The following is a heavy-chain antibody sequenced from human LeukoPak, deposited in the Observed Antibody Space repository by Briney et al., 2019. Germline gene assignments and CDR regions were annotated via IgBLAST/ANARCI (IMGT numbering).Heavy chain of an antibody. Sequence: GGSLRLSCVASGFTFSRSEMNWVRQAPGRGMEWVSHIDSSSNTIYYADSVKGRFTISRDNAKNSLYLQMNSLRAEDTAVYYCTTVGGIGVPAIRFDPWGQGTLVTVSS. CDR2: IDSSSNTI. CDR1: GFTFSRSE. D-gene: IGHD3-16*01. CDR3: TTVGGIGVPAIRFDP. J-gene: IGHJ5*02. V-gene: IGHV3-48*03.